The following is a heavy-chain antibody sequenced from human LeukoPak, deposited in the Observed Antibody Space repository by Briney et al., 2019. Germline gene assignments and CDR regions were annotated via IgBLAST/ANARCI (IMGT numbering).Heavy chain of an antibody. CDR3: ARHYSNDHTLFDF. CDR1: GYSFSTYW. Sequence: GESLKISCKVSGYSFSTYWITWVRQMPGGALEWMGRIRPSDSEPNYSPSFQGHVTISADRSINTVYLQWSSLRASDTAIYFRARHYSNDHTLFDFWGQGALVTVST. CDR2: IRPSDSEP. V-gene: IGHV5-10-1*01. D-gene: IGHD2-21*01. J-gene: IGHJ4*02.